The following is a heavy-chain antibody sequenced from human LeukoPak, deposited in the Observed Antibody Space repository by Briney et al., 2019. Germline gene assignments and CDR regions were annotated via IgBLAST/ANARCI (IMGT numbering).Heavy chain of an antibody. V-gene: IGHV1-69*05. CDR3: ARGHGSWSGPFDY. CDR2: IIPIFGTA. CDR1: GGTFSSYA. D-gene: IGHD3-3*01. J-gene: IGHJ4*02. Sequence: GASVKVSCKASGGTFSSYAISWVRQAPGQGLEWMGGIIPIFGTANYAQKFQGRVTITTDESTSTAYMELSSLRSEDTAVYYCARGHGSWSGPFDYWGQGTLVTVSS.